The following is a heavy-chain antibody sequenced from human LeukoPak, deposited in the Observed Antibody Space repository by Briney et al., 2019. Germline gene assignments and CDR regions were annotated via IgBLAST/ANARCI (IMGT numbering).Heavy chain of an antibody. CDR2: IYPGDSDT. CDR1: GYRFTSYW. Sequence: GASLQISCKGSGYRFTSYWIGWVRQMPGKGLEWMGIIYPGDSDTRYSPSFQDQVTISADKSINTAYLHWRSLKASDTAMYYCARLSMIDTFDIWGLGTVVTISS. D-gene: IGHD3-22*01. V-gene: IGHV5-51*01. CDR3: ARLSMIDTFDI. J-gene: IGHJ3*02.